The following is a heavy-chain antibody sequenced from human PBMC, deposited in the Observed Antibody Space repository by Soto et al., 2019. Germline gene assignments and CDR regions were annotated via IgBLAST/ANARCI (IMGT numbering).Heavy chain of an antibody. Sequence: GGSLRLSCAASGFTFSSYAMSWVRQAPGKGLEWVSAISGSGGSTYYADSVKGRFTLSRDNSKNTLYLQMNSLRAEDTAVYYCAKDLIVGSSSPYYYGMDVWDQGTTVTVSS. J-gene: IGHJ6*02. CDR1: GFTFSSYA. D-gene: IGHD6-6*01. V-gene: IGHV3-23*01. CDR2: ISGSGGST. CDR3: AKDLIVGSSSPYYYGMDV.